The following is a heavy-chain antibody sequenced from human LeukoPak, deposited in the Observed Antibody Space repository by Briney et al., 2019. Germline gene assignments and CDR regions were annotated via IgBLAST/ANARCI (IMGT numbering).Heavy chain of an antibody. Sequence: SETLSLTCTVSGASISSHYWSWIRQPPGKGREWFGYIYYSGSSNYNPSLKSRVTISLDTSKNQFSLKLSSVTAADTAVYYCAKGMGGKYCTNGLCYYSWFDPWGQGTLVTVSS. V-gene: IGHV4-59*11. D-gene: IGHD2-8*01. J-gene: IGHJ5*02. CDR2: IYYSGSS. CDR1: GASISSHY. CDR3: AKGMGGKYCTNGLCYYSWFDP.